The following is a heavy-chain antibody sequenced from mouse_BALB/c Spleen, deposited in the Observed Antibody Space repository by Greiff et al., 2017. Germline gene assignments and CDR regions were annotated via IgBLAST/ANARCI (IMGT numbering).Heavy chain of an antibody. Sequence: QVHVKQSGPGLVAPSQSLSITCTVSGFSLTSYGVHWVRQPPGKGLEWLGVIWAGGSPNYNSALMSRLSISKDNSKSQVFLKMNSLQTDDPAMYYCGRGYGNYGGGAMDYWGQGTSVTVSS. CDR3: GRGYGNYGGGAMDY. V-gene: IGHV2-9*02. D-gene: IGHD2-1*01. J-gene: IGHJ4*01. CDR1: GFSLTSYG. CDR2: IWAGGSP.